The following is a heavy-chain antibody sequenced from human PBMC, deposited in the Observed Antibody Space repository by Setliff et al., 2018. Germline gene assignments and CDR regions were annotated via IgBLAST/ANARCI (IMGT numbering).Heavy chain of an antibody. CDR1: GYTFTDYA. D-gene: IGHD3-22*01. CDR3: ARDKGYDSSGYYFYYYYYMDV. Sequence: VASVKVSCKASGYTFTDYAMHWVRQAPGQRLEWMGWINPGNGNTKYSQKFQGGVTITRDTSASTAYMELSSLRSEDTAVYYCARDKGYDSSGYYFYYYYYMDVWGKGTTVTVSS. J-gene: IGHJ6*03. CDR2: INPGNGNT. V-gene: IGHV1-3*01.